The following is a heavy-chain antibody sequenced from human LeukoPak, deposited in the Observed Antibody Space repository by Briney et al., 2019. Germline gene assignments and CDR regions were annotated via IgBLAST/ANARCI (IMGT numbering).Heavy chain of an antibody. CDR2: IRGRGGST. V-gene: IGHV3-23*01. Sequence: GGSLRLSCAASGFTFSSYAMSWVRQAPGKGLEWVSAIRGRGGSTYYADSVKGRFTISRDNSKNTLYLQMNSLRAGDTAVYYCAKVSLGYCSGGSCYYFDYWGQGTLVTVSS. J-gene: IGHJ4*02. CDR1: GFTFSSYA. CDR3: AKVSLGYCSGGSCYYFDY. D-gene: IGHD2-15*01.